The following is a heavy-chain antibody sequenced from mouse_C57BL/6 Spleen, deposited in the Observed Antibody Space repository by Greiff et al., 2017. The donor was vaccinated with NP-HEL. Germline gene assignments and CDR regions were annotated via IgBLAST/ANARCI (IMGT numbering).Heavy chain of an antibody. Sequence: EVQLVESEGGLVQPGSSMKLSCTASGFTFSDYYMAWVRQVPEKGLEWVANINYDGSSTYYLDSLKSRFIISRDNAKNILYLQMSSLKSEDTATYYCARLDSSGYGDFDYWGQGTTLTVSS. J-gene: IGHJ2*01. V-gene: IGHV5-16*01. CDR2: INYDGSST. CDR3: ARLDSSGYGDFDY. D-gene: IGHD3-2*02. CDR1: GFTFSDYY.